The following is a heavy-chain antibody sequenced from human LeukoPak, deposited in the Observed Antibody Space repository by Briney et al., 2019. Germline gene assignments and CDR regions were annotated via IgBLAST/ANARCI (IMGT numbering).Heavy chain of an antibody. V-gene: IGHV1-8*01. Sequence: ASVKVSCTASGYTFTSYDINWVRQATGQGLEWMGWMNPNSGNTGYAQKFQGRVTMTRNTSISTAYMELSSLRSEDTAVYYCARVVHGDYNYGMDVWGQGTTVTVSS. CDR2: MNPNSGNT. J-gene: IGHJ6*02. CDR3: ARVVHGDYNYGMDV. CDR1: GYTFTSYD. D-gene: IGHD4-17*01.